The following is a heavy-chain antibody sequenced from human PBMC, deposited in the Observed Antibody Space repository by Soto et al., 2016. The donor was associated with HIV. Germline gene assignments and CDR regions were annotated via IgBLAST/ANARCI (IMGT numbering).Heavy chain of an antibody. V-gene: IGHV4-34*02. Sequence: QVQLQQWGAGLLKPSETLSLKCAVYGGSFSGHYWSWIRQFPGQGLEWIGEITHFGRTNYNPSLKGRVNLSVDTSKNQFSLKMDSVTAADTAVYYCVRPTTMTSDAFDIWGQGTLVTVSA. J-gene: IGHJ3*02. D-gene: IGHD2-2*01. CDR1: GGSFSGHY. CDR2: ITHFGRT. CDR3: VRPTTMTSDAFDI.